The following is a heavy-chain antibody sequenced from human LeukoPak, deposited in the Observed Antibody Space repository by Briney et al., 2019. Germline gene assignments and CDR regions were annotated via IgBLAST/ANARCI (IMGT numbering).Heavy chain of an antibody. CDR1: GGSISSYY. CDR3: AGLVTGTSNFDY. CDR2: IYTSGST. D-gene: IGHD1-7*01. J-gene: IGHJ4*02. V-gene: IGHV4-4*09. Sequence: SETLSLTCTVSGGSISSYYWSWIRQPPGKGLEWIGYIYTSGSTNYNPSLKSRVTISVDTSKNQFSLKLSSVTAADTAVYYCAGLVTGTSNFDYWGQGTLVTVSS.